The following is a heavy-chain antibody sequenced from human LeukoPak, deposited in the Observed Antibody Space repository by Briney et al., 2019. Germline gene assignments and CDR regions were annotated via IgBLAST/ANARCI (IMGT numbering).Heavy chain of an antibody. CDR3: ARDGRIQLWSRFDP. J-gene: IGHJ5*02. CDR2: INHSGST. V-gene: IGHV4-34*01. D-gene: IGHD5-18*01. Sequence: SETLSLACAVYGGSFSGYYWSWIRQPAGKGLEWIGEINHSGSTNYNPSLKCRVTIAVDTSKNQFSLKLSSVTAADTAVYYCARDGRIQLWSRFDPWGQGTLVTVSS. CDR1: GGSFSGYY.